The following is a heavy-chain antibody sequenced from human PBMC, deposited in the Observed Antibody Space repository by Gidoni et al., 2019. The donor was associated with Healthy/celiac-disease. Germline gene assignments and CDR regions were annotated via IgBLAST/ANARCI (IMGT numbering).Heavy chain of an antibody. CDR2: INPNSGGT. CDR1: GYTFTGYY. V-gene: IGHV1-2*02. D-gene: IGHD2-2*01. Sequence: QVQLVQSGAEVKKPGASVKVSCKASGYTFTGYYMHWVRQAPGQGLEWMGWINPNSGGTNYAQKFQGRVTMTRDTSISTAYMELSRLRSDDTAVYYCARVGGFYCSSTSCYYYYYGMDVWGQGTTVTVSS. CDR3: ARVGGFYCSSTSCYYYYYGMDV. J-gene: IGHJ6*02.